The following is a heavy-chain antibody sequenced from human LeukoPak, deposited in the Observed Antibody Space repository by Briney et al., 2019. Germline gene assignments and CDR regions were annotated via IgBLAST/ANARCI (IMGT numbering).Heavy chain of an antibody. J-gene: IGHJ6*02. D-gene: IGHD2-2*02. CDR2: ISSSGSTI. V-gene: IGHV3-48*03. CDR1: GFTFSSYE. CDR3: ARAWDCSSTSCYTEYYHGMDV. Sequence: GGSLRLSCAASGFTFSSYEMNWVRQAPGKGLEWVSYISSSGSTIYYADSVKGRFTISRDNAKNSLYLQMNSLRAEDTAVYYCARAWDCSSTSCYTEYYHGMDVWGQGTTVTVSS.